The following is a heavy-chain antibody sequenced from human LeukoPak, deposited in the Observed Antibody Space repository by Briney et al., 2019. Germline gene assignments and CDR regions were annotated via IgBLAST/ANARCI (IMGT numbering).Heavy chain of an antibody. CDR1: GYTFTSNY. Sequence: ASVTVSCTASGYTFTSNYIHWVRQAPGQGLEWIGMIYPRDGSTSYAQKFQGRVTVTRDTSTSTVHMELSGLGSEDTAVYYCARDQEGFDYWGQGTLVTVSS. CDR2: IYPRDGST. J-gene: IGHJ4*02. CDR3: ARDQEGFDY. V-gene: IGHV1-46*01.